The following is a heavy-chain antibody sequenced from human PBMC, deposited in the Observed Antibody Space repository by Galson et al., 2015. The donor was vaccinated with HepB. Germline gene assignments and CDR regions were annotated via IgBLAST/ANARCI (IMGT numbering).Heavy chain of an antibody. CDR1: GGTFSSYA. CDR3: ARDRGIQLWSNGGPYYYYYMDV. CDR2: IIPIFGTA. D-gene: IGHD5-18*01. Sequence: SVKVSCKASGGTFSSYAISWVRQAPGQGLEWMGGIIPIFGTANYAQKFQGRVTITADESTSTAYMELSSLRSEDTAVYYCARDRGIQLWSNGGPYYYYYMDVWGKGTTVTVSS. J-gene: IGHJ6*03. V-gene: IGHV1-69*13.